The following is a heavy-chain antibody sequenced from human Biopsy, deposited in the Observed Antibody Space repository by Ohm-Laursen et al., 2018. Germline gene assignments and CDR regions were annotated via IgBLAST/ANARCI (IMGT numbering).Heavy chain of an antibody. CDR1: GYTFPSYG. V-gene: IGHV1-18*01. CDR2: ISAYNGNR. Sequence: ASVKVSCKASGYTFPSYGISRVRQAPGQGLEWMGWISAYNGNRNYAQKFQGRVTMTTDTSTSTAYMELRSLRSDDTAVYFCAREEDNSGYDYYGMDVWGQGTTVTVSS. J-gene: IGHJ6*02. CDR3: AREEDNSGYDYYGMDV. D-gene: IGHD3-22*01.